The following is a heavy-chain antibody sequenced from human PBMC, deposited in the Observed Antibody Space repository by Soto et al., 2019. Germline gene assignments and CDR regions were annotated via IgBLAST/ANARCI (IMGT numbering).Heavy chain of an antibody. CDR1: GLSITDSEMG. Sequence: QVTLKESGPVLVKPTETLTLGCTVSGLSITDSEMGVSWIRRPPGRPLEGLAHIDSIGERSYRTFLKSRLAISKDTSKSQIVLTMTNMDPADTATYYCARRHLAVAVSPWFDPWGQGIPVTVSS. D-gene: IGHD6-19*01. J-gene: IGHJ5*02. V-gene: IGHV2-26*01. CDR2: IDSIGER. CDR3: ARRHLAVAVSPWFDP.